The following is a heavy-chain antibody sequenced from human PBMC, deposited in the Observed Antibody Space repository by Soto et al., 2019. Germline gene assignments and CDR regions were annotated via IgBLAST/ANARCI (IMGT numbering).Heavy chain of an antibody. D-gene: IGHD1-7*01. V-gene: IGHV1-3*01. CDR1: GYTFTSYA. CDR3: ASLYNWNYGGNWFDP. J-gene: IGHJ5*02. Sequence: ASVKVSCKASGYTFTSYAMHWVRQAPGQRLEWMGWINDGNGNTKYSQKFQGRVTITRDTSASTAYMELSSLRSEDTAVYYCASLYNWNYGGNWFDPWGQGTLVTVSS. CDR2: INDGNGNT.